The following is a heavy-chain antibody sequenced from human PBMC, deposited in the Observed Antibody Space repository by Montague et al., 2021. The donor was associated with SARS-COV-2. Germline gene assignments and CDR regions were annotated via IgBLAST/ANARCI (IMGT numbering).Heavy chain of an antibody. D-gene: IGHD1-14*01. Sequence: NEYAVSVKSRITINPDTSKNQFSLQLNSVTPADTAMYYCARGRYLGSWDYWGQGTLVTVSS. CDR3: ARGRYLGSWDY. J-gene: IGHJ4*02. CDR2: N. V-gene: IGHV6-1*01.